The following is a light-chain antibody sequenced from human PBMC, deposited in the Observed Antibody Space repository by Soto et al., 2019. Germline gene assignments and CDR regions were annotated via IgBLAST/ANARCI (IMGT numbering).Light chain of an antibody. Sequence: AIQLPQSPSSLSASVGDRVTITCRASQGLSTLFAWYQQKPGKAPKLLIYDASSLESGVPSRFSGSGSGADFTLTISSLQPEDFATYYCQQFYDYPLTFGGGTKVEIK. V-gene: IGKV1D-13*01. CDR3: QQFYDYPLT. CDR1: QGLSTL. CDR2: DAS. J-gene: IGKJ4*01.